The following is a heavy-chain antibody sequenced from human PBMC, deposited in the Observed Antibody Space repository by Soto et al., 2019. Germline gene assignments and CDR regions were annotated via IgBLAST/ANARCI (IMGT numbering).Heavy chain of an antibody. CDR1: GFTFSSYD. J-gene: IGHJ4*02. CDR3: ATDRGDYNSSPDY. Sequence: QVQLVESGGGVVQPGRSLRLSCAASGFTFSSYDMHWVRQTPGKGLEWVEVIRYDGSNKYYGDSVKGRFIISRDNSKNTVYLQMNSLRAGDTAVYYCATDRGDYNSSPDYWGQGTLVTVSS. CDR2: IRYDGSNK. D-gene: IGHD3-10*01. V-gene: IGHV3-33*01.